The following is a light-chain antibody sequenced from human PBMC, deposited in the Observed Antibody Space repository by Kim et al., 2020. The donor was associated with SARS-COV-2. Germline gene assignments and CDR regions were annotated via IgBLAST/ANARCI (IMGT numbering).Light chain of an antibody. CDR3: QQYRSYPWT. CDR1: RSIAGL. J-gene: IGKJ1*01. Sequence: DIQMTQSPSTLSASVGDRVTITCRASRSIAGLLAWYQQKPGQAPKLLIYEASTLKSGVPSRFTGSGSGTEFTLIISSLQPDDFATYYCQQYRSYPWTFGQGTKV. CDR2: EAS. V-gene: IGKV1-5*03.